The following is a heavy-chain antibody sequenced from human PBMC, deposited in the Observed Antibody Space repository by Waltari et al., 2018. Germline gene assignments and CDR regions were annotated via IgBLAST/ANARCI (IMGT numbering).Heavy chain of an antibody. J-gene: IGHJ5*02. D-gene: IGHD2-21*01. Sequence: QVQLVQSGAEVKKPGSSVKVSCKASGGTFSSYAISWVRQAPGQGLEWMGRIIPIFGTANYAQKFQGRVTITADKSTSTAYMELSSLRSEDTAVYYCARGSGFEVVSRKGWFDPWGQGTLVTVSS. CDR3: ARGSGFEVVSRKGWFDP. V-gene: IGHV1-69*14. CDR1: GGTFSSYA. CDR2: IIPIFGTA.